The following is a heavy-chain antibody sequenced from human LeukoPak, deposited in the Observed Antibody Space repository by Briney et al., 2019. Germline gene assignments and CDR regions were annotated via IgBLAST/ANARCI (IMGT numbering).Heavy chain of an antibody. CDR2: IYWNDEK. Sequence: VSGPTLVKPTQTLTLTCTFSGFSFSTSGVGVGWIRQPPGKALEWLALIYWNDEKRYSPSLKSRLTITKDTSKNQVVLTMTNVDPVDTATYYCAHRHVGYSNSYWFDPWGQGTLVTVSS. CDR3: AHRHVGYSNSYWFDP. V-gene: IGHV2-5*01. CDR1: GFSFSTSGVG. D-gene: IGHD3-22*01. J-gene: IGHJ5*02.